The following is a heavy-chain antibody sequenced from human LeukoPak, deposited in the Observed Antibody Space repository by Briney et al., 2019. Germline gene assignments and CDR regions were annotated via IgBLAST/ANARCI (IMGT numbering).Heavy chain of an antibody. V-gene: IGHV4-59*02. D-gene: IGHD2/OR15-2a*01. CDR2: LSYTGKT. J-gene: IGHJ4*02. CDR1: GASVSSSH. Sequence: SETLSLTCVVSGASVSSSHWNWIRQFPGKGLEWIGCLSYTGKTDYNPSLTSRVTMSVDTSKNQVSLKLRSVTAADTAVYYCSEGYFEPFDHWGQGTLVTVSS. CDR3: SEGYFEPFDH.